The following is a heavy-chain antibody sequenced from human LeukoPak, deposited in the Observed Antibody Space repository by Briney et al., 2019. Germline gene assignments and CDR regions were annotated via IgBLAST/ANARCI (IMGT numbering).Heavy chain of an antibody. CDR1: GFDVNDNF. Sequence: GGSLRLSCVASGFDVNDNFMILVRQAPGQGLEWISIIYASGGAYHSESVKGRFSAFRDTSKNTIFLQMNNLRADDTAMYYCVRRHDYWGQGTLVTVSS. V-gene: IGHV3-53*01. CDR3: VRRHDY. J-gene: IGHJ4*02. CDR2: IYASGGA.